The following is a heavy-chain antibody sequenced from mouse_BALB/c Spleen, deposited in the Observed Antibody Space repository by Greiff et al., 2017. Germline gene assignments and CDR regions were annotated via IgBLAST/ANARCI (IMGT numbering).Heavy chain of an antibody. J-gene: IGHJ4*01. V-gene: IGHV1-14*01. CDR2: INPYNDGT. CDR1: GYTFTSYV. Sequence: VQLKQSGPELVKPGASVKMSCKASGYTFTSYVMHWVKQKPGQGLEWIGYINPYNDGTKYNEKFKGKATLTSDKSSSTAYMELSSLTSEDSAVYYCARDYGSSYCAMDYWGQGTSVTVSS. D-gene: IGHD1-1*01. CDR3: ARDYGSSYCAMDY.